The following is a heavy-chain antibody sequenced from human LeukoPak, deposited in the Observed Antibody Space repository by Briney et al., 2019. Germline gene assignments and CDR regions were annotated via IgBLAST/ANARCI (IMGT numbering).Heavy chain of an antibody. V-gene: IGHV3-7*01. Sequence: PGGSLRLSCAASGFTFSSYGMHWVRQAPGKGLEWVANIKQDGSEKYYVDSVKGRFTISRDNAKNSLYLQMNSLRAEGTAVYYCARGLDYYDSSGYYFDYWGQGTLVTVSS. CDR1: GFTFSSYG. CDR3: ARGLDYYDSSGYYFDY. D-gene: IGHD3-22*01. CDR2: IKQDGSEK. J-gene: IGHJ4*02.